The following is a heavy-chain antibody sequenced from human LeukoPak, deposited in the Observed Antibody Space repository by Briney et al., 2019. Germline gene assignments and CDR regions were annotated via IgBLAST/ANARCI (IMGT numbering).Heavy chain of an antibody. CDR3: ARRAARDFDY. V-gene: IGHV4-39*07. CDR2: MYSSGST. CDR1: GGSISSSSYY. Sequence: SETLSLTCTVSGGSISSSSYYWGWIRQPPGKGLEWIGSMYSSGSTYYNPSLKSRVTISVDTSKNQFSLKLSSVTAADTAVYYCARRAARDFDYWGQGTLVTVSS. D-gene: IGHD6-6*01. J-gene: IGHJ4*02.